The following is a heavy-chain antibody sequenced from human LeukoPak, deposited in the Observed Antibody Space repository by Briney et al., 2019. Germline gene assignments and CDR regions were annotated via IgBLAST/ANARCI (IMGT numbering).Heavy chain of an antibody. CDR2: INPYSGGT. Sequence: GASVKVSCKASGYTFTDYYMHWVRQAPGQGLEWMGRINPYSGGTNYAQKFQGRVTMTRDTSISTAYMELSRLRSEDKAVYYCARAHRYGFYYYYGMDVWGQGTTVTVSS. V-gene: IGHV1-2*06. J-gene: IGHJ6*02. D-gene: IGHD5-18*01. CDR1: GYTFTDYY. CDR3: ARAHRYGFYYYYGMDV.